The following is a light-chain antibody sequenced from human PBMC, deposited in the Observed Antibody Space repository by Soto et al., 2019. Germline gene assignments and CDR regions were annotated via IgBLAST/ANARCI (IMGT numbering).Light chain of an antibody. V-gene: IGLV2-14*01. CDR2: EVR. CDR1: TSDIGGYNY. CDR3: YSYTGSRASYV. Sequence: QSALTQPASVSGSPGQSITISCTGTTSDIGGYNYVSWYQQYPGKAPKLIIYEVRNRPSGVSNRFSASKSGNTASLTISGLQAEDEAVYYCYSYTGSRASYVFGTGTKLTVL. J-gene: IGLJ1*01.